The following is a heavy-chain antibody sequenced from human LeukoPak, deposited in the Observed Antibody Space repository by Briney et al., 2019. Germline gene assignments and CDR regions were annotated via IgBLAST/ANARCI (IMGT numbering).Heavy chain of an antibody. V-gene: IGHV4-39*01. Sequence: SETLSLTCAVSGASISGSGYYLGWIRQPPGKGLEWIGNIYCTGSTYYNASLQSRVTISIDMSKNQFSLRLNSVTAADTAMYYCVKSGGYGLIDYWGQGTLVTVSS. CDR1: GASISGSGYY. D-gene: IGHD1-26*01. CDR3: VKSGGYGLIDY. CDR2: IYCTGST. J-gene: IGHJ4*02.